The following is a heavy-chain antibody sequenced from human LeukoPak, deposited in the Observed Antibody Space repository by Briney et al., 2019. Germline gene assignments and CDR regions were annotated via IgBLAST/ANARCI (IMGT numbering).Heavy chain of an antibody. Sequence: PGGSLRLSCAASGFTFSSYSMSWVRQAPGKGLGRVSSISSSSSYIFYADSVKGRFTISRDNAKNSLYLQMHSLRAEDTAVYYCARHPAYDYVWGSYRSTPYYFDYWGQGTLVTVSS. CDR2: ISSSSSYI. CDR3: ARHPAYDYVWGSYRSTPYYFDY. V-gene: IGHV3-21*01. D-gene: IGHD3-16*02. J-gene: IGHJ4*02. CDR1: GFTFSSYS.